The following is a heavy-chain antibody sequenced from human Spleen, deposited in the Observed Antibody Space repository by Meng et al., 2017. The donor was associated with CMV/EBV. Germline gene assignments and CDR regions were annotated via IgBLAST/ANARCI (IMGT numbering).Heavy chain of an antibody. Sequence: GESLKISCVVSGFTFSSYAMHWVRQAPGKGLEYVSGISGNGDSTYYAHSVKGRFTVSRDNSKNTLYLQMNSLRAEDTAVYYCAISGSGWSLENYWGQGTLVTVSS. D-gene: IGHD6-19*01. V-gene: IGHV3-64*01. CDR2: ISGNGDST. CDR3: AISGSGWSLENY. CDR1: GFTFSSYA. J-gene: IGHJ4*02.